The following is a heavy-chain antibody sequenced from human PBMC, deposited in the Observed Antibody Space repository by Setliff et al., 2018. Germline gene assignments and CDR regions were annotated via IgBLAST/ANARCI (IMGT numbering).Heavy chain of an antibody. CDR2: ISTSSTII. D-gene: IGHD3-22*01. V-gene: IGHV3-48*01. Sequence: PGGSLRLSCAASGFIFDDYAMHWVRQAPGKGLEWVSCISTSSTIIYYADSVKDRFTISRDNANHSLHLQMNSLRAEDTAVYFCARLALTGYDTSGYYYALDYYYYMDVWGKGTTVTVSS. CDR3: ARLALTGYDTSGYYYALDYYYYMDV. J-gene: IGHJ6*03. CDR1: GFIFDDYA.